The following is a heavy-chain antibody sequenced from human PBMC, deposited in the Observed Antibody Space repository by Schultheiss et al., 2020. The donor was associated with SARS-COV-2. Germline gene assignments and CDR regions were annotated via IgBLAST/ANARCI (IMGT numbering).Heavy chain of an antibody. Sequence: SETLSLTCTVSGGSISSGGYYWSWIRQHPGKGLEWIGYIYYSGSTYYNPSLKSRVTISVDTSKNQFSLKLSSVTAADTAVYYCAREERHGDYVAFDIWGQGTMVTVSS. J-gene: IGHJ3*02. V-gene: IGHV4-31*03. CDR1: GGSISSGGYY. CDR3: AREERHGDYVAFDI. CDR2: IYYSGST. D-gene: IGHD4-17*01.